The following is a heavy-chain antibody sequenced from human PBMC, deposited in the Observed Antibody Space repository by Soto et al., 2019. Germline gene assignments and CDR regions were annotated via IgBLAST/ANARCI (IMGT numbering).Heavy chain of an antibody. CDR3: ARVGASIAARRSVRPDQYNWFDP. Sequence: SETLSLTCTVSGGSISSGGYYWSWIRQHPGKGLEWIGYIYYSGSTYYNSSLKSRVTISVDTSKNQFSLKLSSVTAADTAVYYCARVGASIAARRSVRPDQYNWFDPWGQGTLVTVSS. CDR1: GGSISSGGYY. D-gene: IGHD6-6*01. J-gene: IGHJ5*02. CDR2: IYYSGST. V-gene: IGHV4-31*03.